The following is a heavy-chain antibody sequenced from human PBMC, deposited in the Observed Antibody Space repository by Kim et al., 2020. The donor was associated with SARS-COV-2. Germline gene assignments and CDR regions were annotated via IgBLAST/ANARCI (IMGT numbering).Heavy chain of an antibody. Sequence: SGTLSLTCSVSGDSITSGNYYWGWIRQAPGMGLQWIGSIYYLGATYYNPSLKSRATLSIDTSKKQFSLHLASVTASDAAIYYCARQGGRGSGTFDSWGQGIRAAVSS. CDR3: ARQGGRGSGTFDS. D-gene: IGHD3-10*01. CDR2: IYYLGAT. J-gene: IGHJ4*02. CDR1: GDSITSGNYY. V-gene: IGHV4-39*01.